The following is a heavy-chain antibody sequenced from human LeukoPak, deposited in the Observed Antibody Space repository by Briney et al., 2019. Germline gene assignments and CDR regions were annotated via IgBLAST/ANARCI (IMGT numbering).Heavy chain of an antibody. J-gene: IGHJ4*02. Sequence: GGSLRLSCPASGFTFRSYAMSWVRQAPGKRLEWVSAISSSSTNTYYADSVRGRFTISRDNSKNTLYLQMNSLKAEDTAVYYCAKPSSGYGSFDSWGQGTLVTVSS. V-gene: IGHV3-23*01. CDR2: ISSSSTNT. CDR3: AKPSSGYGSFDS. D-gene: IGHD6-19*01. CDR1: GFTFRSYA.